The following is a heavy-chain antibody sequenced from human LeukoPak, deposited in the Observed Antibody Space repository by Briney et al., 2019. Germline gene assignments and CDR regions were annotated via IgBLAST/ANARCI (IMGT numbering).Heavy chain of an antibody. J-gene: IGHJ3*02. CDR1: GFTFSSYG. D-gene: IGHD1-1*01. Sequence: GGSLRLSSAASGFTFSSYGMHWVRQASGKGLEWVAFIRYDGSNKYYADSVKGLFTISRDNSKNTLYLQMNSLRAEDTAVYYCAKDLRYHNVVPLNRPPIHALDICGQGTMVTVSS. CDR3: AKDLRYHNVVPLNRPPIHALDI. CDR2: IRYDGSNK. V-gene: IGHV3-30*02.